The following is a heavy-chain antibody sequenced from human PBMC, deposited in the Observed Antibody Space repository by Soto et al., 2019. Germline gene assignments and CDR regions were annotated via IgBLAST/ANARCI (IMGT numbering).Heavy chain of an antibody. J-gene: IGHJ6*02. V-gene: IGHV4-4*02. Sequence: PSETLSLTCAVSGGSISSSNWWSWVRQPPGKGLEWIGEIYHSGSTNYNPSLKSRVTISVDKSKNQFSLKLSSVTAADTAVYYCARAAMRSGYYYGMDVWGQGTTVTVSS. CDR1: GGSISSSNW. CDR3: ARAAMRSGYYYGMDV. CDR2: IYHSGST. D-gene: IGHD3-3*01.